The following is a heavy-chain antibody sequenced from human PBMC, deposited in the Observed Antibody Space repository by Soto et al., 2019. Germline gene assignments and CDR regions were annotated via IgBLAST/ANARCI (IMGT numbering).Heavy chain of an antibody. D-gene: IGHD6-19*01. CDR2: IYNSGNT. CDR1: GGSISGNY. J-gene: IGHJ4*02. V-gene: IGHV4-4*07. Sequence: SETLSLTCTVSGGSISGNYWSWIRQPAGKGLEWIGRIYNSGNTNYNPSLKSRVTMSVDTPKNQFSLKLTSVTAADTAVYYCARGPQGSGWYAVDYWGQGTLVTVSS. CDR3: ARGPQGSGWYAVDY.